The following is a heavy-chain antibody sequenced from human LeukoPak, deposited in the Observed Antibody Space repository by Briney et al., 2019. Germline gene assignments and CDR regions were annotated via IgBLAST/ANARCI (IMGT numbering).Heavy chain of an antibody. J-gene: IGHJ5*02. Sequence: GGSLRLSCAASGFTFSSYSMNWVRQAPGKGLEWVSHITASGTAMFYADSVKGRFTISRDNAKNSLYLQVNSLRAEDTAVYYCARDRNWFDPWGQGTLVTVSS. CDR2: ITASGTAM. V-gene: IGHV3-48*04. CDR1: GFTFSSYS. CDR3: ARDRNWFDP.